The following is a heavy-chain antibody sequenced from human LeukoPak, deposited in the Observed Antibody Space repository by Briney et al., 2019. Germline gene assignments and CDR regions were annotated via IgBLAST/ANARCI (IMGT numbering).Heavy chain of an antibody. D-gene: IGHD2-2*01. Sequence: ASVKVSCKASGYTFTSYAMHWVRQAPGQRLERMGWINAGYGNTKYSQKFQGRVTITRDTSASTAYMELSSLRSEDTAVYYCARGRYCSSTSCYNWFDPWGQGTLVTVSS. J-gene: IGHJ5*02. CDR3: ARGRYCSSTSCYNWFDP. CDR1: GYTFTSYA. CDR2: INAGYGNT. V-gene: IGHV1-3*01.